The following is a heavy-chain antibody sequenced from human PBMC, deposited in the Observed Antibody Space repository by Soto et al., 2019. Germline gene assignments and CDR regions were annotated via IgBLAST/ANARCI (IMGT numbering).Heavy chain of an antibody. CDR1: GGSLVTGSYY. Sequence: LSLTCTVSGGSLVTGSYYWGWIRQPPGKGLEWLGHIYYSGNTYYPPSLKSRVTISVDTSKNQFSLRLSSVTAADTAVYYCARLPQEYNYYGMDVWGQGTTVTVSS. V-gene: IGHV4-39*01. CDR3: ARLPQEYNYYGMDV. CDR2: IYYSGNT. D-gene: IGHD1-1*01. J-gene: IGHJ6*02.